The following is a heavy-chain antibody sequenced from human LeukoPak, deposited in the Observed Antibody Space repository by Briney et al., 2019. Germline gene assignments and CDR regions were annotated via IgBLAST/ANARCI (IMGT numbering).Heavy chain of an antibody. V-gene: IGHV3-66*01. Sequence: PGGSLRLSCAASGFTVSSNYMSWVRQAPGKGLEWVSVIYSGGSTYYADSVKGRFTISRDNSKNTLYLQMSSLRAEDTAVYYCARVAFFCSSTSCSSFFDYWGQGTLVTVSS. CDR1: GFTVSSNY. CDR3: ARVAFFCSSTSCSSFFDY. J-gene: IGHJ4*02. CDR2: IYSGGST. D-gene: IGHD2-2*01.